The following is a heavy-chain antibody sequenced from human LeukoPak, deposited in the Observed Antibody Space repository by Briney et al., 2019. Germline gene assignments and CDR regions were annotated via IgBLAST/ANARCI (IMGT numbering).Heavy chain of an antibody. CDR1: GGSISSYY. CDR2: IYYSGST. Sequence: SETLSPTCTVSGGSISSYYWSWIWQPPGKGLEWIGYIYYSGSTNYNPSLKSRVTISVDTSKNQFSLKLSSVTAADTAVYYCAGSSWHYYYYMDVWGKGTTVTVSS. D-gene: IGHD6-13*01. J-gene: IGHJ6*03. V-gene: IGHV4-59*01. CDR3: AGSSWHYYYYMDV.